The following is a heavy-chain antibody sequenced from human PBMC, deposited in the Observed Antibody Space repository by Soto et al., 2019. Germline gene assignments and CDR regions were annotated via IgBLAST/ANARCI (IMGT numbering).Heavy chain of an antibody. J-gene: IGHJ6*02. D-gene: IGHD6-13*01. V-gene: IGHV1-18*01. CDR1: GYTFTSYG. CDR2: ISAYNGNT. CDR3: ARDKIAAALIAPRYYYYYYGMDV. Sequence: ASVKVSCKASGYTFTSYGISWVRQAPGQGLEWMGWISAYNGNTNYAQRLQGRVTMTTDTSTSTAYMELRSLRSDDTAVYFCARDKIAAALIAPRYYYYYYGMDVWGQGTTVTVSS.